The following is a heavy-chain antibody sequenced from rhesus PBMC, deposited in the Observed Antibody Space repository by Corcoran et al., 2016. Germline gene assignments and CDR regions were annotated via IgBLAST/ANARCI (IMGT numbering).Heavy chain of an antibody. CDR3: ARGYSGSYLAFDY. V-gene: IGHV4-169*01. CDR2: IYGSGSST. J-gene: IGHJ4*01. CDR1: GGSISSSS. D-gene: IGHD3-16*01. Sequence: QLQLQESGPGLVKPSETLSVTCAVSGGSISSSSWSWIRQAPGKGLEWIGYIYGSGSSTNYNPSLKSRVTLSVDTSKNQFSLELSSVTAADTAVYYCARGYSGSYLAFDYWGQGVLVTVSS.